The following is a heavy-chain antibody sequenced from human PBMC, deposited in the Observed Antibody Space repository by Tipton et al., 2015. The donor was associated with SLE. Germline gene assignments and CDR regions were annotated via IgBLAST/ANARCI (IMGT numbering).Heavy chain of an antibody. CDR3: ANPGGLREGDY. D-gene: IGHD5-12*01. CDR2: IQFDGSSE. Sequence: SLRLSCVASGFSFSTYGMHWARQAPGKGLEWVTFIQFDGSSEDYADSVRGRFTISRDNSRNTVYLQMDSLRAEDTAVYYCANPGGLREGDYWGQGTLVTVSS. CDR1: GFSFSTYG. V-gene: IGHV3-30*06. J-gene: IGHJ4*02.